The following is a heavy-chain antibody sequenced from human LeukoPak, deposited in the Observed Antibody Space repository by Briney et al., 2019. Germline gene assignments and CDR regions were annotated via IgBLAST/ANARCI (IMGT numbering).Heavy chain of an antibody. J-gene: IGHJ6*02. CDR1: GFTFSSYA. D-gene: IGHD6-19*01. CDR3: AKDRVRVAVAGRVNYGMDV. Sequence: GGSLRLSCAASGFTFSSYAMSWVRQAPEKGLEWVSAISGSGGSTYYADSVKGRFTISRDNSKNTLYLQMNSLRAEDTAVYYCAKDRVRVAVAGRVNYGMDVWGQGTTVTVSS. CDR2: ISGSGGST. V-gene: IGHV3-23*01.